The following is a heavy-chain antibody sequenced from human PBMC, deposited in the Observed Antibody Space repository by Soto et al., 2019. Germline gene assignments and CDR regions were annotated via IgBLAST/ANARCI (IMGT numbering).Heavy chain of an antibody. CDR3: AKDYDFWSGYSGLFDY. Sequence: GGSLRLSCAASGFTFSSYAMSWVCQAPGKGLEWVSAISGSGGSTYYADSVKGRFTISRDNSKNTLYLQMNSLRAEDTAVYYCAKDYDFWSGYSGLFDYWGQGTLVTVS. J-gene: IGHJ4*02. V-gene: IGHV3-23*01. CDR2: ISGSGGST. CDR1: GFTFSSYA. D-gene: IGHD3-3*01.